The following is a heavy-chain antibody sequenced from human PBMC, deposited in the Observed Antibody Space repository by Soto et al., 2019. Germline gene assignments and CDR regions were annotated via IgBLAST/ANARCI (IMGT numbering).Heavy chain of an antibody. J-gene: IGHJ3*02. CDR1: GFTFISYG. CDR2: IWYDGSNK. V-gene: IGHV3-33*01. D-gene: IGHD3-22*01. Sequence: PGGYLRLSCAASGFTFISYGMHWVRQAPGKGLEWVAVIWYDGSNKYYADSVKGRFTISRDNSKNTLYLQMNSLRAEDTAVYYCARDRMYYYDSSGYYYEDAFDIWGQGTMVTVSS. CDR3: ARDRMYYYDSSGYYYEDAFDI.